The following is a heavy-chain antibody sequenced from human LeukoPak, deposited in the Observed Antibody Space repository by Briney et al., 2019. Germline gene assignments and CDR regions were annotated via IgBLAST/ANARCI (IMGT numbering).Heavy chain of an antibody. V-gene: IGHV3-9*01. J-gene: IGHJ4*02. D-gene: IGHD1-26*01. CDR1: GFTFDDYA. CDR3: AKDSGSYSLSLDY. CDR2: ISWNSGSI. Sequence: HPGGSLRLSCAASGFTFDDYAMHWVRQAPGKGLEWVSGISWNSGSIGYADSVKGRFTISRDSAKNSLYLQMNSLRAEDTALYYCAKDSGSYSLSLDYWGQGTLVTVSS.